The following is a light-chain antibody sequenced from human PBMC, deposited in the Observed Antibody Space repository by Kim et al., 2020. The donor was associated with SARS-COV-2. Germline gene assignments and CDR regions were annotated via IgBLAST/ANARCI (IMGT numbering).Light chain of an antibody. J-gene: IGLJ3*02. CDR1: SNSVGYQG. Sequence: TATLTCTGDSNSVGYQGAAWLQQHQGHPPKLLSYRKNNRPSGISERFSASRSGNTASLTITGLQPGDEADYYCSAWDNSLGAWVFGGGTQLTVL. V-gene: IGLV10-54*01. CDR2: RKN. CDR3: SAWDNSLGAWV.